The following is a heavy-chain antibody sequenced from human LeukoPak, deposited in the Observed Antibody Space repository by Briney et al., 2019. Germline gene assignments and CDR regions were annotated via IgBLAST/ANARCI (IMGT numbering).Heavy chain of an antibody. CDR1: GGSFSGYY. CDR2: INHSGST. CDR3: AVGGDYPDY. V-gene: IGHV4-34*01. Sequence: SETLSLTCAVYGGSFSGYYWSWIRQPPGKGLEWIGEINHSGSTNYNPSLKSRVTISVDTSKNQFSLKLSSVTAADTAVYYCAVGGDYPDYWGQGTLVTVSS. J-gene: IGHJ4*02.